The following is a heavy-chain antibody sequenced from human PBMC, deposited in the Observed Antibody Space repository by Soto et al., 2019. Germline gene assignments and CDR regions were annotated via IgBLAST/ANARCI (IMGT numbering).Heavy chain of an antibody. Sequence: PSESLSLTCTVSGGSISSSSYYWGWIRQPPGKGLEWIGSIYYSGSTYYNPSLKSRVTISVDTSKNQFSLKLSSVTAADTAVYYCARGWYYYYGMDVWGQGTTVTV. CDR1: GGSISSSSYY. CDR2: IYYSGST. J-gene: IGHJ6*02. CDR3: ARGWYYYYGMDV. D-gene: IGHD6-19*01. V-gene: IGHV4-39*01.